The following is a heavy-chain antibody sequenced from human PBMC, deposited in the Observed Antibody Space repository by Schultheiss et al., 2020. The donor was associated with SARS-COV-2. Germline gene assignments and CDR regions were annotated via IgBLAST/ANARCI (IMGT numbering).Heavy chain of an antibody. CDR1: GFTFSSYA. V-gene: IGHV3-64*01. CDR2: ISSNGGST. Sequence: GGSLRLSCAASGFTFSSYAMHWVRQAPGKGLEYVSAISSNGGSTYYANSVKGRFTISRDNSKNTLYLQMGSLRADDTAVYYCARVGDIVVVPAALFSWFDPWGQGTLVTVSS. J-gene: IGHJ5*02. D-gene: IGHD2-2*01. CDR3: ARVGDIVVVPAALFSWFDP.